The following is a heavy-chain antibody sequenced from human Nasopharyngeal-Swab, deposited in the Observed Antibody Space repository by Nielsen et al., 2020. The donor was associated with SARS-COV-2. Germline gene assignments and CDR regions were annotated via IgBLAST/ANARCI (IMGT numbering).Heavy chain of an antibody. CDR1: GDSVSSNIAT. D-gene: IGHD1-26*01. CDR3: ARRGVGATGPFDY. Sequence: QTPSLTRAISGDSVSSNIATWNWIRQSPSRGLEWLGRTYYRSKWYDDFAGSVKSRIRINPDTSKNQFSLQLNSVTPEDTAVYYCARRGVGATGPFDYWGQGTPVIVSS. J-gene: IGHJ4*02. CDR2: TYYRSKWYD. V-gene: IGHV6-1*01.